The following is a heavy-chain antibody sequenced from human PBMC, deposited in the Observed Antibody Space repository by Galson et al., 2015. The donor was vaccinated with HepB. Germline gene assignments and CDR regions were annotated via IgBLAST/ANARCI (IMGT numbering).Heavy chain of an antibody. CDR3: SRDTYGPDDY. D-gene: IGHD5-18*01. CDR2: ISGSGGST. Sequence: SLRLSCAASGFTFSSYAMSWVRQAPGKGLEWVSAISGSGGSTYYADSVKGRFTIYKDNAKNTLYLQMNSLRTEDTAVYYCSRDTYGPDDYWGQGTLVTVSS. V-gene: IGHV3-23*01. CDR1: GFTFSSYA. J-gene: IGHJ4*02.